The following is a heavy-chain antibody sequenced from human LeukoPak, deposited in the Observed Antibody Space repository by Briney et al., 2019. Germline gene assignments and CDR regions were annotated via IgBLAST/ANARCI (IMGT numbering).Heavy chain of an antibody. CDR2: IKEVGSEK. Sequence: GGSLRLSCAASGFTFSNYWMSWVRQAPGKGLEWVANIKEVGSEKYYVDSLKGRFTISRDNAKNSLYLQMNSLRAEDTAVYYCARGKAVYCSGSGCYWFDPWGQGALVTVSS. D-gene: IGHD2-15*01. V-gene: IGHV3-7*01. CDR1: GFTFSNYW. CDR3: ARGKAVYCSGSGCYWFDP. J-gene: IGHJ5*02.